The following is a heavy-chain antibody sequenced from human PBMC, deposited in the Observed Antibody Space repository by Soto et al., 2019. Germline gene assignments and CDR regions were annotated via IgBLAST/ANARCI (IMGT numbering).Heavy chain of an antibody. D-gene: IGHD3-16*01. J-gene: IGHJ4*02. CDR1: GFTFSSYA. CDR2: ISYDGSNK. Sequence: QVQLVESGGGVVQPGRSLRLSCAASGFTFSSYAMHWVRQAPGKGLEWVAVISYDGSNKYYADSVKGRFTISRDNSKNTLYLHMNSLRAEDTAVYYCARAYEGDYFDSWGQGTLVTVSS. CDR3: ARAYEGDYFDS. V-gene: IGHV3-30-3*01.